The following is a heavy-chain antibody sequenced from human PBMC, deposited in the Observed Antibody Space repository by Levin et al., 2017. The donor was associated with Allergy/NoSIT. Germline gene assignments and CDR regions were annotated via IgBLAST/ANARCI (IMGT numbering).Heavy chain of an antibody. V-gene: IGHV3-21*01. D-gene: IGHD1-26*01. CDR1: GFTFSSYS. CDR2: ISSSSSYI. J-gene: IGHJ4*02. Sequence: ETLSLTCAASGFTFSSYSMNWVRQAPGKGLEWVSSISSSSSYIYYADSVKGRFTISRDNAKNSLYLQMNSLRAEDTAVYYCARGGAYYSFDYWGQGTLVTVSS. CDR3: ARGGAYYSFDY.